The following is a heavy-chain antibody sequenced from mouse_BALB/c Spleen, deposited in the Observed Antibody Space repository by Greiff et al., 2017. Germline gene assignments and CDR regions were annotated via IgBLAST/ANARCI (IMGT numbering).Heavy chain of an antibody. CDR3: ASPYYGSSYGAMDY. V-gene: IGHV1-77*01. Sequence: QVQLKESGAELARPGASVKLSCKASGYTFTDYYINWVKQRTGQGLEWIGEIYPGSGNTYYNEKFKGKATLTADKSSSTAYMQLSSLTSEDSAVYFCASPYYGSSYGAMDYWGQGTSVTVSS. J-gene: IGHJ4*01. D-gene: IGHD1-1*01. CDR2: IYPGSGNT. CDR1: GYTFTDYY.